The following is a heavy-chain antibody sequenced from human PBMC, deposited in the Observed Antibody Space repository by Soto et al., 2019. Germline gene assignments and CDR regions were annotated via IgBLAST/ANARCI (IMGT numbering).Heavy chain of an antibody. Sequence: PGGSLRLSCAASGFTFSSYAMHWVRQAPGKGLEWVAVISYDGSNKYHADSVKGRFTISRDNSKNTLYLQMNSLRAEDTAVYYCALQARARPWDYWGQGTLVTVSS. CDR3: ALQARARPWDY. D-gene: IGHD4-4*01. CDR2: ISYDGSNK. V-gene: IGHV3-30-3*01. CDR1: GFTFSSYA. J-gene: IGHJ4*02.